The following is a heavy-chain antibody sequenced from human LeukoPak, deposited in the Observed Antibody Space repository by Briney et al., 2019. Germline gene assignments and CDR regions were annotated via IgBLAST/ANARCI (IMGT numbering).Heavy chain of an antibody. D-gene: IGHD6-13*01. CDR3: ARDLYSSSWYFDY. CDR1: GFTFSSYS. Sequence: GGSLGLSCAASGFTFSSYSMNWVRQAPGKGLEWVSSISSSSSYIYYADSVKGRFTISRDNAKNSLYLQMNSLRAEDTAVYYCARDLYSSSWYFDYWGQGTLVTVSS. CDR2: ISSSSSYI. J-gene: IGHJ4*02. V-gene: IGHV3-21*01.